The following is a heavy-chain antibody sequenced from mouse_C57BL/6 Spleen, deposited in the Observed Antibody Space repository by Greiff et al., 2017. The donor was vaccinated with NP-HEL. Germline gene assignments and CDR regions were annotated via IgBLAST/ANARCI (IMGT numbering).Heavy chain of an antibody. D-gene: IGHD1-1*01. CDR1: GYSFTGYY. Sequence: DVKLQESGPELVKPGASVKISCKASGYSFTGYYMNWVKQSPEKSLEWIGEINPSTGGTTYNQKFKAKATLTVDKSSSTAYMQLKSLTSEDSAVYYCAKRGGSSSDFDYWGQGTTLTVSS. J-gene: IGHJ2*01. CDR2: INPSTGGT. V-gene: IGHV1-42*01. CDR3: AKRGGSSSDFDY.